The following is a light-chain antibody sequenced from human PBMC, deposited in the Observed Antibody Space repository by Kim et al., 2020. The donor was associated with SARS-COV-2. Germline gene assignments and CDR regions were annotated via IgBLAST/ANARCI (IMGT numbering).Light chain of an antibody. V-gene: IGKV2-28*01. Sequence: DIVMTQSPLSLPVTPGEPASISCRSSQSLLHSNGYNYLDWYLQKPGQSPQLLIYLGSNRASGVPDRFSGSGSGTDFTLKISRVEAEDVGVYYGMQALQTNGFGQGTKLEI. CDR2: LGS. J-gene: IGKJ2*03. CDR3: MQALQTNG. CDR1: QSLLHSNGYNY.